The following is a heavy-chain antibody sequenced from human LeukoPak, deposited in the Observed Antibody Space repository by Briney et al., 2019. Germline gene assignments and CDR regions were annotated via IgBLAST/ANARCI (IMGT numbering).Heavy chain of an antibody. Sequence: GGSLRLSCAASGFTFSSYAMSWVRQAPGKGLEWVSAISGSGGSTYYADSVKGRFTISRDNSKNALYLQMNSLRAEDTAVYYCAKALYGSGSYYFDYWGQGTLVTVSS. J-gene: IGHJ4*02. V-gene: IGHV3-23*01. CDR2: ISGSGGST. D-gene: IGHD3-10*01. CDR3: AKALYGSGSYYFDY. CDR1: GFTFSSYA.